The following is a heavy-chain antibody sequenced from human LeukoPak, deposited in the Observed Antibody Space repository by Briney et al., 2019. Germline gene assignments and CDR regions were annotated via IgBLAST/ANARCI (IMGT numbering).Heavy chain of an antibody. CDR1: GFSLSTSGVG. D-gene: IGHD3-10*01. CDR3: AHSLGFPPLLLWFGEGWFDP. CDR2: IYWNDDK. V-gene: IGHV2-5*01. Sequence: ESGPTLVKPTQTLTLTCTFSGFSLSTSGVGVGWIRQPPGKALEWLALIYWNDDKRYSPSLKSRLTITKDTSKNQVALTMTNMDPVDTATYYCAHSLGFPPLLLWFGEGWFDPWGQGTLVTVSS. J-gene: IGHJ5*02.